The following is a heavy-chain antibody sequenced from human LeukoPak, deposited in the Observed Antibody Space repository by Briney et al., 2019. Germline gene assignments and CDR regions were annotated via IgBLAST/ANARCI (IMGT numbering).Heavy chain of an antibody. Sequence: ASVKVSCKASGYTFTSYGISWVRQAPGQGLEWMGWISAYNGNTNYAQKLQGRVTMTTDTSTSTDYMELRSLRSDDTAVYYCARDYRNTKQLGVSDYWGQGTLVTVSS. CDR1: GYTFTSYG. V-gene: IGHV1-18*01. CDR3: ARDYRNTKQLGVSDY. J-gene: IGHJ4*02. D-gene: IGHD3-16*02. CDR2: ISAYNGNT.